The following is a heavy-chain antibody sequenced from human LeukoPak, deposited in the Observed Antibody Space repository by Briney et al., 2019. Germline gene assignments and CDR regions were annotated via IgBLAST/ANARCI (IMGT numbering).Heavy chain of an antibody. CDR2: VWNDGSNR. CDR3: ARSDVYRLALDF. J-gene: IGHJ4*02. CDR1: GFGFSAYN. D-gene: IGHD2-8*01. V-gene: IGHV3-33*01. Sequence: PGESLTLSCAASGFGFSAYNIHWLRQPPSKGLEWLAIVWNDGSNRYYADSVEARFTVSRDNSNNTAHLQLNSLGPEDTAIYYCARSDVYRLALDFWGQGTLVSVSS.